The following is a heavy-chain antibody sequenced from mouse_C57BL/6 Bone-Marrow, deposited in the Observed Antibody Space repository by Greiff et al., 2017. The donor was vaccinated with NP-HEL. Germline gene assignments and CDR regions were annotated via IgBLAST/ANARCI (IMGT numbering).Heavy chain of an antibody. Sequence: EVQLQQSGAELVRPGASVKLSCTASGFNIKDDYMHWVKQRPEQGLEWIGWIDPENGDTEYASKFQGKATITADKSSNTAYMQLSSLTSEDSAVYYGTNFTTVGGGYYFDYWGRGTTLTVSS. CDR3: TNFTTVGGGYYFDY. CDR2: IDPENGDT. J-gene: IGHJ2*01. D-gene: IGHD1-1*01. V-gene: IGHV14-4*01. CDR1: GFNIKDDY.